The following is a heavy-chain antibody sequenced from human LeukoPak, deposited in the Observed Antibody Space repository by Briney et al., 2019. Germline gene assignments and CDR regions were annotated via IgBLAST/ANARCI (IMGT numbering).Heavy chain of an antibody. V-gene: IGHV4-59*08. CDR2: IYYSRGT. J-gene: IGHJ5*02. CDR1: GGSITTYY. D-gene: IGHD3-9*01. CDR3: ARAYYDILTGYYQSARYGHWFDP. Sequence: PSKTLSLTCTVSGGSITTYYWSWIRQPPGKGLEWIGDIYYSRGTMYNPSLKSRVTISIDTSKSQLSLKVNSVTAADTAVYYCARAYYDILTGYYQSARYGHWFDPWGQGTLGTVSS.